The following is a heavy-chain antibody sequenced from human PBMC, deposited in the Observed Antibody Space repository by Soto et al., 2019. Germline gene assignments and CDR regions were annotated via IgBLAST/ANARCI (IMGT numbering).Heavy chain of an antibody. CDR1: GDSITSYN. V-gene: IGHV4-59*01. Sequence: SSETLSLTCTVSGDSITSYNWNWLRQPPGKALEWNGYVYSSGSTNYNPSLKSRVTISVDTSRNQFSLKVNSVTAADTAVYYCARRAVVAVTGSLDNWLDPWGQGILVTVSS. J-gene: IGHJ5*02. CDR2: VYSSGST. D-gene: IGHD2-21*01. CDR3: ARRAVVAVTGSLDNWLDP.